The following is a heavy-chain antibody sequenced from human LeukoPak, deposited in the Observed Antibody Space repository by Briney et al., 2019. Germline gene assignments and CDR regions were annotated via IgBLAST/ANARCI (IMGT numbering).Heavy chain of an antibody. CDR3: ARMQVGRSLDAFDI. CDR2: INHSGST. V-gene: IGHV4-34*01. J-gene: IGHJ3*02. D-gene: IGHD2-15*01. Sequence: SETLSLTCAGYGGSFSGYYWSWIRQPPGKGLEWIGEINHSGSTNYNPSLKSRVTISVDTSKNQFSLKLSSVTAADTAVYYCARMQVGRSLDAFDIWGQGTMVTVSS. CDR1: GGSFSGYY.